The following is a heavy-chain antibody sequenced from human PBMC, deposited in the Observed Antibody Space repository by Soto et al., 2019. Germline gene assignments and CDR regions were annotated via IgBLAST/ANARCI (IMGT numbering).Heavy chain of an antibody. D-gene: IGHD6-13*01. Sequence: QVRLVQSGAEVKKPGSSVKVSCKASGGTFSNYAITWLRLAPGQGLEWLGGIIPVFGTANYAQKFQGRVTITADESTSTAYMELNRLRSEDTAVYYCARDNPYTSSFGNRFDPWGQGTLVIVS. J-gene: IGHJ5*02. V-gene: IGHV1-69*01. CDR2: IIPVFGTA. CDR1: GGTFSNYA. CDR3: ARDNPYTSSFGNRFDP.